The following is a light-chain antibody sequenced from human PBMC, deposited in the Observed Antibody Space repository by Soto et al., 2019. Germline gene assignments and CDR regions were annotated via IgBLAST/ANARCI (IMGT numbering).Light chain of an antibody. V-gene: IGKV3-15*01. CDR3: QQYNDWPRT. J-gene: IGKJ4*01. CDR2: GAS. Sequence: EIVMTQSPATLSVSPGESATLSCRASQSINNNLAWYQQKPGQAPRLLIYGASTRATGVPARFSGSESGTEFTLTISSLQSEDVAIYFCQQYNDWPRTLGGGTKVDIK. CDR1: QSINNN.